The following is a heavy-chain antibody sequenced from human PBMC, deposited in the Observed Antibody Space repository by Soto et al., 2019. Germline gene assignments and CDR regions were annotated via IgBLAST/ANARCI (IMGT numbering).Heavy chain of an antibody. V-gene: IGHV1-18*01. D-gene: IGHD3-22*01. J-gene: IGHJ4*02. CDR2: ISAYNGNT. CDR3: ARDVPRHDSSGYFQHY. Sequence: QVQLVQSGAEVKKPGASVKVSCKASGYTFTSYGISWVRQAPGQGLEWMGWISAYNGNTNYAQKLQGRVTMTTDTSTRTAYRELRSLRSDDTAVYYCARDVPRHDSSGYFQHYWGQGTLVTVSS. CDR1: GYTFTSYG.